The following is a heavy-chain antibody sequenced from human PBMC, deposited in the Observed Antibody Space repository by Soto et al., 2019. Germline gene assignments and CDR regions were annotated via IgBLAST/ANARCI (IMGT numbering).Heavy chain of an antibody. CDR3: AKDSAAFYYCSSTSCPEQRYYYGMDV. D-gene: IGHD2-2*01. V-gene: IGHV3-30*18. Sequence: LRLSCAASGFTFSSYGMHWVRQAPGKGLEWVAVISYDGSNKYYADSVKGRFTISRDNSKNTLYLQMNSLRAEDTAVYYCAKDSAAFYYCSSTSCPEQRYYYGMDVWGQGTTVTVS. CDR1: GFTFSSYG. J-gene: IGHJ6*02. CDR2: ISYDGSNK.